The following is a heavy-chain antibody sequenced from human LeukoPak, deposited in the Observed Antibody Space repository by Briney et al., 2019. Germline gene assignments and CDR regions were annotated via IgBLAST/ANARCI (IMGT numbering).Heavy chain of an antibody. CDR3: ASTGYSSGRGPTDAFDI. CDR2: IDPSDSYT. Sequence: GGSLRISCKGSGYSFTNYWISWVRQMPGKGLEWMGRIDPSDSYTNYSPSFQGHVTISADKSISTAYLQWSSLKASDTAMYYCASTGYSSGRGPTDAFDIWGQGTMVTVSS. D-gene: IGHD6-19*01. J-gene: IGHJ3*02. V-gene: IGHV5-10-1*01. CDR1: GYSFTNYW.